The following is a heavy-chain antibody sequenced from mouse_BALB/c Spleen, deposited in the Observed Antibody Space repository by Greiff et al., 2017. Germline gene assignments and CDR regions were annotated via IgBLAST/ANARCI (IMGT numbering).Heavy chain of an antibody. J-gene: IGHJ2*01. Sequence: EVKVVESGGGLVQPGGSRKLSCAASGFTFSSFGMHWVRQAPEKGLEWVAYLSSGSSTIYYADTVKGRFTISRDNPKNTLYLQMSSLMSEDTAMYYCARHNYYGAFDYWGQGTTLTVSS. V-gene: IGHV5-17*02. CDR1: GFTFSSFG. CDR3: ARHNYYGAFDY. CDR2: LSSGSSTI. D-gene: IGHD1-2*01.